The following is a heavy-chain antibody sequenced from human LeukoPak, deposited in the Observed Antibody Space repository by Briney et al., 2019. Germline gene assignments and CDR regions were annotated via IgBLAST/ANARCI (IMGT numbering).Heavy chain of an antibody. J-gene: IGHJ6*03. D-gene: IGHD3-10*01. CDR1: GGTFSSYA. Sequence: ASVKVSCKASGGTFSSYAISWVRQAPGQGLEWMGWISAYNGNTNYAQKLQGRVTMTTDTSTSTAYMELRSLRSDDTAVYYCASLSSSWTKGVISARGYYYYMDVWGKGTTVTVSS. CDR3: ASLSSSWTKGVISARGYYYYMDV. V-gene: IGHV1-18*01. CDR2: ISAYNGNT.